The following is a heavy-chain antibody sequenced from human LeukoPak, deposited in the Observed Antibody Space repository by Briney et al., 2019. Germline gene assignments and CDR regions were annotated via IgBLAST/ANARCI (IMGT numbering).Heavy chain of an antibody. D-gene: IGHD3-3*01. J-gene: IGHJ4*02. CDR1: GGSICSGDYY. V-gene: IGHV4-30-4*08. CDR3: ARAFRITIFGVPRYYFDY. Sequence: SETLSLTCTVSGGSICSGDYYWSWIRQPPGKGLEWIGYIYYSGSTYYNPSLKSRVTISVDTSKNQFSLKLSSVTAADTAVYYCARAFRITIFGVPRYYFDYWGQGTLVTVSS. CDR2: IYYSGST.